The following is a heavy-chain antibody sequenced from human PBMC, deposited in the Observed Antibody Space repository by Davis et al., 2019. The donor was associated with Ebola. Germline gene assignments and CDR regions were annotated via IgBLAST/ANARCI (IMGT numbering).Heavy chain of an antibody. D-gene: IGHD6-13*01. J-gene: IGHJ4*02. V-gene: IGHV1-2*06. CDR3: ARDMYSNSWYLWYFDY. CDR1: GYTFTSYG. CDR2: IDPNSGGT. Sequence: ASGKVSCKTFGYTFTSYGITWVRQAPGQGLEWMGRIDPNSGGTNYAQKFQGRVTLTRDTSISTVYMELSNLSSDDTAVYYCARDMYSNSWYLWYFDYWGQGTLVTVSS.